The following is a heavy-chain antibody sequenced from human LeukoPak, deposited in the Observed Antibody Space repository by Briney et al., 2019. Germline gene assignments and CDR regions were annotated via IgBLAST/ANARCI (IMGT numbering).Heavy chain of an antibody. V-gene: IGHV3-30*18. CDR2: ISYDGSNK. CDR3: ANDGFGELNYFDY. CDR1: GWIYSRYG. J-gene: IGHJ4*02. D-gene: IGHD3-10*01. Sequence: GGSLRLSCAASGWIYSRYGMHWLRQAPGKGLEWVAVISYDGSNKYYADSVKGRFTISRDNSKNTLYLQMNSQRAEDTAVDNCANDGFGELNYFDYWGQGTLVTVSS.